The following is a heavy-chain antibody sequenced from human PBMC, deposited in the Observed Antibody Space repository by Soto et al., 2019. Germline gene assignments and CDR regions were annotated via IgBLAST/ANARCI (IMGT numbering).Heavy chain of an antibody. Sequence: QVQLVESGGGEVQPGRSLTISCAASGFTFSTYGMHWVRQTPGKGLEWVAVISYDGTNKFYSDSVKGRFTICRDNFKNTLTLQMNLLRADATAVSSCAKDLQSYCDYDYYCYGMDVWGLGTRVTVSS. CDR1: GFTFSTYG. CDR3: AKDLQSYCDYDYYCYGMDV. D-gene: IGHD2-21*01. CDR2: ISYDGTNK. J-gene: IGHJ6*02. V-gene: IGHV3-30*18.